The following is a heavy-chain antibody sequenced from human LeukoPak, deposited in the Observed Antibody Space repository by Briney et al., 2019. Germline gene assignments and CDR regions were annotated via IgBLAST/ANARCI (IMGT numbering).Heavy chain of an antibody. CDR2: IYPGDSDT. CDR1: GYCFTSYW. V-gene: IGHV5-51*01. CDR3: ARRLFGDNSGIDY. Sequence: GESLKISCKGSGYCFTSYWIVWVRQMPRKGLEWMGIIYPGDSDTRYSPSFQGQVTISADKSISTAYLQWSSLKASDTAMYYCARRLFGDNSGIDYWGQGTLVTVSS. D-gene: IGHD4-23*01. J-gene: IGHJ4*02.